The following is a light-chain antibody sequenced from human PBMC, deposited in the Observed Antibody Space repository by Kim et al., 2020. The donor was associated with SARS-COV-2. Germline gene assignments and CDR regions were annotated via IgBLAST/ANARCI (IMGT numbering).Light chain of an antibody. Sequence: ELVLTQTPGTLSLFPGERATLSCRASHNIISIYLGWYQQKPGQTPRLLIYDTSRRATGIPDRFSGGGSGTDFTLTISRLEPEDFAVYYCQQYAVAPLTLGGGTKVDIK. CDR3: QQYAVAPLT. CDR1: HNIISIY. J-gene: IGKJ4*01. V-gene: IGKV3-20*01. CDR2: DTS.